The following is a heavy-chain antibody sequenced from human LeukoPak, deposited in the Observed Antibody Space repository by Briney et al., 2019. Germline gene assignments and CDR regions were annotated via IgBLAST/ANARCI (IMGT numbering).Heavy chain of an antibody. D-gene: IGHD5-24*01. CDR3: ARDQARDGYNGAFDI. J-gene: IGHJ3*02. CDR1: GFTFSSYS. Sequence: PGGSLGLSCAASGFTFSSYSMTWVRQAPGKGLELVSYISSSGSTIYYADSVKGRFTISRDNAKNSLYLQMNSLRAEDTAVYYCARDQARDGYNGAFDIWGQGTMVTVAS. CDR2: ISSSGSTI. V-gene: IGHV3-48*04.